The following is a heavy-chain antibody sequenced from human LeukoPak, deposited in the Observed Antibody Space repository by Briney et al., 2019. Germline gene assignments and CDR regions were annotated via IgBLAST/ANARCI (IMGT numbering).Heavy chain of an antibody. V-gene: IGHV3-74*01. CDR3: ARGVPKTSYYYYYMDV. Sequence: GGSLRLSCAASGFTFSNYWMHWVRQDPGKGLVWVSFINPDGSTTNYADSVKGRFTISRDNAKNSLYLQMNSLRAEDTAVYYCARGVPKTSYYYYYMDVWGKGTTVTISS. CDR2: INPDGSTT. J-gene: IGHJ6*03. D-gene: IGHD4-11*01. CDR1: GFTFSNYW.